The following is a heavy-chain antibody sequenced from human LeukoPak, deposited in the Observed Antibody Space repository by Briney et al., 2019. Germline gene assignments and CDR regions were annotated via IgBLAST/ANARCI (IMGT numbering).Heavy chain of an antibody. V-gene: IGHV1-69*06. CDR2: IIPIFGTA. CDR3: ASQITMVRGVIVPYYYYGMDV. J-gene: IGHJ6*04. Sequence: SVKVSCKASGGTFSSYAISWVRQAPGQGLEWMGGIIPIFGTANYAQKFQGRVTITADKSTSTAYMELSSLRSEDRAVYYCASQITMVRGVIVPYYYYGMDVWGKGTTVTVSS. D-gene: IGHD3-10*01. CDR1: GGTFSSYA.